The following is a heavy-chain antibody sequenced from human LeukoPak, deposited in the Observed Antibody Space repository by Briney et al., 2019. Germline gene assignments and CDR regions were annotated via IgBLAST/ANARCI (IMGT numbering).Heavy chain of an antibody. J-gene: IGHJ4*02. Sequence: GGSMRLSCAASGLAFSAHKMHWVRQAPRKGLVWVSRISTDGYTTDYADFVQGRFTASRDNTKNTWSLEMNSLRAEDTAVYYCVVGGSPGYWGQGTLVTVSS. V-gene: IGHV3-74*01. D-gene: IGHD2-15*01. CDR3: VVGGSPGY. CDR2: ISTDGYTT. CDR1: GLAFSAHK.